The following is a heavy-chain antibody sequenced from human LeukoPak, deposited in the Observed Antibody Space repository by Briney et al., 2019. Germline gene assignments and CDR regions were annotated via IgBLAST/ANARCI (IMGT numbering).Heavy chain of an antibody. CDR3: ARGLGSGYGDY. D-gene: IGHD5-12*01. Sequence: SQTLSLTCTVSGGSISSGDYYWSWIRQPPGKGLEWIGYIYYSGSTYFNPSLKSRVTMSVDTSKNQFSLKLSSVTAADTAVYYCARGLGSGYGDYWGQGTLVTVSS. CDR2: IYYSGST. V-gene: IGHV4-30-4*01. CDR1: GGSISSGDYY. J-gene: IGHJ4*02.